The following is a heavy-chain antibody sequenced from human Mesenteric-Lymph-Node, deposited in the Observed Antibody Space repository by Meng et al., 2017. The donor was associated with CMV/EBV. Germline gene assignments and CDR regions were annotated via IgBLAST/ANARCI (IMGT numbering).Heavy chain of an antibody. D-gene: IGHD3-9*01. CDR3: ARDYEMLTGYYDY. V-gene: IGHV3-30*04. Sequence: GGSLRLSCAASGFTFSRHAFHWVRQAPGKGLEWVAVISYDGRNKYYVDSVKGRFTLSRDDSKDTVYLQMNSLRAEDTAVYYCARDYEMLTGYYDYWGQGTLVTVSS. CDR2: ISYDGRNK. J-gene: IGHJ4*02. CDR1: GFTFSRHA.